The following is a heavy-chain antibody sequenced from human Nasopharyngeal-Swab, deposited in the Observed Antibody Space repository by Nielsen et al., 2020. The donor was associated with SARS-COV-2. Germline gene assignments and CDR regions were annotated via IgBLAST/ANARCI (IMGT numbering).Heavy chain of an antibody. D-gene: IGHD2-2*01. Sequence: ASVKVSCKASGCTFTSYGISWERQAAGQGLERMGWISAYNGNTNYAQKLQGRVTMTTDTYTSTAYMELRSLRSDDTAVYYCASNPLYCSSTSCYHDAFDIWGQGTMVTVSS. CDR1: GCTFTSYG. CDR2: ISAYNGNT. J-gene: IGHJ3*02. CDR3: ASNPLYCSSTSCYHDAFDI. V-gene: IGHV1-18*01.